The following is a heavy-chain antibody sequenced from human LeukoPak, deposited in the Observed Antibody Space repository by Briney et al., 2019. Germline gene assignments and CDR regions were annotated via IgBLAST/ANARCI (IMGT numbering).Heavy chain of an antibody. CDR3: ARCSSGFLHDY. V-gene: IGHV3-30-3*01. CDR2: ISYDGSNK. CDR1: GFTFSSYA. D-gene: IGHD3-22*01. J-gene: IGHJ4*02. Sequence: PGRSLRLSCAASGFTFSSYAMPWVRQAPGKGLEWVAVISYDGSNKYYADSVKGRFTISRDNSKNTLYLQMNSLRAEDTAVYYCARCSSGFLHDYWGQGTLVTVSS.